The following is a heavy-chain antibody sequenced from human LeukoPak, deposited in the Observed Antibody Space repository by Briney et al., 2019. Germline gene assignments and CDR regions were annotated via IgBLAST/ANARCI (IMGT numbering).Heavy chain of an antibody. CDR3: ARPRRYYYDSSGQEFNY. CDR2: IYYSGST. CDR1: GGSISSYY. D-gene: IGHD3-22*01. Sequence: SETLSLTCTVSGGSISSYYWSWIRQPPGKGLEWIGYIYYSGSTNYNPSLKSRVTISVDTSKNQFSLKLSSVTAADTAVYYCARPRRYYYDSSGQEFNYWGQGTLVTVSS. V-gene: IGHV4-59*12. J-gene: IGHJ4*02.